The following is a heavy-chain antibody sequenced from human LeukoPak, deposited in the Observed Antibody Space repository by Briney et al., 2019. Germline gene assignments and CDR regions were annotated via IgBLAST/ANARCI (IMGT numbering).Heavy chain of an antibody. Sequence: ASVKVSCKASGYTLTGYYMHWVRQAPGQGLEWMGWTNPDSGGTKYAQKFQGRVTMTRDTSISTAYMELSRLRSDDTAVYYCARGSSSSWYKYFFDYWGQGTPVTVSS. D-gene: IGHD6-13*01. CDR3: ARGSSSSWYKYFFDY. CDR2: TNPDSGGT. CDR1: GYTLTGYY. V-gene: IGHV1-2*02. J-gene: IGHJ4*02.